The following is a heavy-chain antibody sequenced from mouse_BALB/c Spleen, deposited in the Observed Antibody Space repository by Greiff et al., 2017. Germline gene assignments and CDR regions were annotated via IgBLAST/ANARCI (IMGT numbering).Heavy chain of an antibody. CDR2: ISSGGSYT. D-gene: IGHD1-1*01. J-gene: IGHJ4*01. Sequence: EVKLMESGGGLVKPGGSLKLSCAASGFTFSSYAMSWVRQSPEKRLEWVAEISSGGSYTYYPDTVTGRFTISRDNAKNTLYLQMSSLRSEDTAMYYCARGSYYGSRGGYAMDYWGQGTSVTVSS. V-gene: IGHV5-9-4*01. CDR1: GFTFSSYA. CDR3: ARGSYYGSRGGYAMDY.